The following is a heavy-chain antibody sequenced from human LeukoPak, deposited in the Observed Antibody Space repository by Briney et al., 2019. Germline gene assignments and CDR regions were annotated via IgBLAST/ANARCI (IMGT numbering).Heavy chain of an antibody. D-gene: IGHD3-3*01. CDR1: GFTFSSYS. CDR2: ISSSSTFI. V-gene: IGHV3-21*01. Sequence: GRSLRLSCAASGFTFSSYSMNWVRQAPGRGLEWVSFISSSSTFIYYADSVKGRFTISRDSAKNSLYLQMNSLRAEDTALYYCAREAGVNPENWFDPWGQGTLVTVSS. CDR3: AREAGVNPENWFDP. J-gene: IGHJ5*02.